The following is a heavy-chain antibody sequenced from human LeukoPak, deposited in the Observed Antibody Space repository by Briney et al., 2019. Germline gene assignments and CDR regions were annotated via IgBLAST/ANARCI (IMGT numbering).Heavy chain of an antibody. CDR3: ARGVAVAGTLDY. V-gene: IGHV3-30-3*01. CDR1: GFTFSSYA. D-gene: IGHD6-19*01. J-gene: IGHJ4*02. Sequence: GGSLRLSCAASGFTFSSYAMHWVRQAPGKGLEWVAVISYDENNKSYADSVKGRFTISRDNSKNTLYLQMNSLRAEDTAVYYCARGVAVAGTLDYWGQGTLVTVSS. CDR2: ISYDENNK.